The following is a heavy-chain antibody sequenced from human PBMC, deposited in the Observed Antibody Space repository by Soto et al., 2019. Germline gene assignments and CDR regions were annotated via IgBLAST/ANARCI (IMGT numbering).Heavy chain of an antibody. CDR2: TRDKANSYTT. Sequence: EVQLVESGGGLVQPGGSLRLSCAVSGFTFSDHYMDWVRQAPGKGLEWVGRTRDKANSYTTKYAASVKGRFTISRDDSKNSLYLQMNSLKTEDTAVYYCARRYCSGGSCYDAFDIWGQGTMVTVSS. CDR3: ARRYCSGGSCYDAFDI. J-gene: IGHJ3*02. V-gene: IGHV3-72*01. CDR1: GFTFSDHY. D-gene: IGHD2-15*01.